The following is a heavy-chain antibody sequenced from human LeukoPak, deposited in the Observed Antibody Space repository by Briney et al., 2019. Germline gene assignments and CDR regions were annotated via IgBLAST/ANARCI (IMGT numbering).Heavy chain of an antibody. Sequence: SETLSLTCAVSGGSISSSNWWSWVRQPPGKGLEWIGEIYHSGSTNYNPSLKSRVTISVDTSKNQFSLKLSSVTAADTAVYYCARAGRYDSSGYYNVFLDYWGQGTLVTVSS. CDR1: GGSISSSNW. V-gene: IGHV4-4*02. D-gene: IGHD3-22*01. CDR2: IYHSGST. CDR3: ARAGRYDSSGYYNVFLDY. J-gene: IGHJ4*02.